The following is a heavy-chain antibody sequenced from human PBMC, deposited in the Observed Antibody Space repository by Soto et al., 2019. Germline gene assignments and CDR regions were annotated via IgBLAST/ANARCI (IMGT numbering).Heavy chain of an antibody. CDR1: GGTFSSYA. CDR2: IIPIFGTA. D-gene: IGHD3-22*01. CDR3: ARDLYYTDYYDSSGSGSFDP. J-gene: IGHJ5*02. Sequence: ASVKVSCKASGGTFSSYAISWVRQAPGQGLEWMGGIIPIFGTANYAQKFQGRVTITADKSTSTAYMELSSLRSEDTAVYYCARDLYYTDYYDSSGSGSFDPWGQGTLVTVSS. V-gene: IGHV1-69*06.